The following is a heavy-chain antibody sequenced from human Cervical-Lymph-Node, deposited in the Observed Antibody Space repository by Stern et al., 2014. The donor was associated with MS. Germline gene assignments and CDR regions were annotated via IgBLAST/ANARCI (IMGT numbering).Heavy chain of an antibody. J-gene: IGHJ4*02. D-gene: IGHD5-18*01. CDR2: ISYDGSNT. V-gene: IGHV3-30*14. Sequence: QVQLVESGGGVVQPGRSLRLSCAASGFDFSTYAMHWVRQAPGKGLEGVAVISYDGSNTHYGVSVKGRFTISRDNSKNMLFLHMNSLSAEDTAVYYCVTGRGYMSGQPDFDYWGQGALVTVTS. CDR3: VTGRGYMSGQPDFDY. CDR1: GFDFSTYA.